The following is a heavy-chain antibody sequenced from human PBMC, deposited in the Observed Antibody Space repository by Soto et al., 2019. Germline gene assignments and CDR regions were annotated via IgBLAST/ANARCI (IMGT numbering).Heavy chain of an antibody. CDR3: ARPLYSSFSDYYYYMDV. CDR2: IYYSGST. Sequence: SETLSLTCTVSGGSISSSSYYWGWIRQPPGKGLEWIGSIYYSGSTYYNPSLKSRVTISVDTSKNQFSLKLSSVTAADTAVYYCARPLYSSFSDYYYYMDVWGKGTTVTVSS. J-gene: IGHJ6*03. D-gene: IGHD6-6*01. V-gene: IGHV4-39*01. CDR1: GGSISSSSYY.